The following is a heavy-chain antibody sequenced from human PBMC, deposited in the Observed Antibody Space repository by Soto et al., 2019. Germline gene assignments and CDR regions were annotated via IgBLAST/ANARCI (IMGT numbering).Heavy chain of an antibody. J-gene: IGHJ5*02. CDR3: AGGRYDFLNGGRCDP. CDR1: GGSISSGGYY. V-gene: IGHV4-31*03. CDR2: IDYSGST. D-gene: IGHD3-3*01. Sequence: QVQLQESGPGLVKPSQTLSLTCTVSGGSISSGGYYWSWIRQHPGKGLEWIGYIDYSGSTYYNPSLKRRVTISVDASKNQLPLKLSSGTAEDTAVYYGAGGRYDFLNGGRCDPWGQGTLVTVSS.